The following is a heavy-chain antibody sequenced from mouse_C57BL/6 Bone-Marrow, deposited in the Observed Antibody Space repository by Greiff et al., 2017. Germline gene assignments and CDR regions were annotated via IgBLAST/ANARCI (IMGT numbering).Heavy chain of an antibody. CDR1: GYTFTSYW. J-gene: IGHJ3*01. D-gene: IGHD2-5*01. CDR3: AREAYYSNCVRFAY. V-gene: IGHV1-69*01. CDR2: IDPSDSYT. Sequence: QVQLKQPGAELVMPGASVKLSCKASGYTFTSYWMHWVKQRPGQGLEWIGEIDPSDSYTNYNQKFKGKSTLTVDKSSSTAYMQLSSLTSEDSAVYYCAREAYYSNCVRFAYWGQGTLVTVSA.